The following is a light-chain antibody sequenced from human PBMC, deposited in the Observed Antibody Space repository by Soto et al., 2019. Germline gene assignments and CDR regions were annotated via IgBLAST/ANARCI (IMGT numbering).Light chain of an antibody. CDR3: QQSYTTPIT. V-gene: IGKV1-39*01. CDR1: QTISSH. J-gene: IGKJ5*01. Sequence: DIQMTQSPSSLSASVGDRVIITCRASQTISSHLNWYQQKPGKAPNLLVYAASSLQSGVPSSFTGSGSGTDVTLTISSLQPEDFATYFCQQSYTTPITFGQGTRL. CDR2: AAS.